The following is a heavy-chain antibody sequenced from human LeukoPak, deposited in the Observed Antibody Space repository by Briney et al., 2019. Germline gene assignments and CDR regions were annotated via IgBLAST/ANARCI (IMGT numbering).Heavy chain of an antibody. D-gene: IGHD3-3*01. V-gene: IGHV3-66*01. CDR2: IYSGGST. J-gene: IGHJ6*03. Sequence: GGSLRLSCAASGFTVSSNYMSWVRQAPGKGLEWVSVIYSGGSTYYADSVKGRFTISRDNSKNTLYLQMNSLRAEDTAVYYCAKWYYDFWSGYLHYYYYYYMDVWGKGTTVTVSS. CDR3: AKWYYDFWSGYLHYYYYYYMDV. CDR1: GFTVSSNY.